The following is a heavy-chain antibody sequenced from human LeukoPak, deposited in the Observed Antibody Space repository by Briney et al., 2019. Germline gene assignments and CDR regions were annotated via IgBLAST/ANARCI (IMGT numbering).Heavy chain of an antibody. CDR1: GFTFSSYW. CDR3: ARVRYSSGWYFFDY. V-gene: IGHV3-74*01. J-gene: IGHJ4*02. CDR2: ISSDGSST. D-gene: IGHD6-19*01. Sequence: PGGSLRLSCAASGFTFSSYWMHWVRQAPGKGLVWVSHISSDGSSTTYADSVKGRFTISRDNAKNTLSLQMNSLRAEDTAVYYCARVRYSSGWYFFDYWGQGTLVTVSS.